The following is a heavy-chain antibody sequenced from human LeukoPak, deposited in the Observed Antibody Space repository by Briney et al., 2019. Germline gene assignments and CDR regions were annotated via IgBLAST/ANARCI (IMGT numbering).Heavy chain of an antibody. V-gene: IGHV3-74*01. CDR1: GFTFSGYW. CDR3: ARGGIQVSGIDEFDY. Sequence: GGSLRLSCVASGFTFSGYWMHWVRHTPGKVLVWVSRINTDGDITNYADPVKSRFTISRDNAKNTLYLQMNSLRAEDTAVYYCARGGIQVSGIDEFDYWGQGTLVTVSS. CDR2: INTDGDIT. D-gene: IGHD6-19*01. J-gene: IGHJ4*02.